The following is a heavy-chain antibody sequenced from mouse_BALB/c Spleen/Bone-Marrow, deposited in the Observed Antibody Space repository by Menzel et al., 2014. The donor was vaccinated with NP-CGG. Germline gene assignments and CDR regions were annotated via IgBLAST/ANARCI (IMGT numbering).Heavy chain of an antibody. J-gene: IGHJ3*01. D-gene: IGHD2-1*01. CDR2: IHPSDSET. V-gene: IGHV1-61*01. CDR3: AREKVYYGISWFAY. CDR1: GYSFTTYW. Sequence: VQLQQSGTEVVRPGALVKLSCKASGYSFTTYWMNWVKQRPGQGLEWIGMIHPSDSETRLNQKFKDKATLTVDKSSSTAYMQLNSPTSEDSAVYYCAREKVYYGISWFAYWGQGTLVTVSA.